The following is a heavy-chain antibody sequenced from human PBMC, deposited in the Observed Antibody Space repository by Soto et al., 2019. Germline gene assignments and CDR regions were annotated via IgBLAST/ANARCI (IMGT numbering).Heavy chain of an antibody. CDR3: ASYRPWKHY. V-gene: IGHV3-48*01. J-gene: IGHJ4*02. CDR2: ISSSSSTI. Sequence: GGSLRLSCAASGFTFSSYSMNWVRQAPGKGLEWVSYISSSSSTIYYADSVKGRFTISRDNAKNSLYLQMNSLRAEDTAVYYCASYRPWKHYWGQGTLVTVSS. D-gene: IGHD1-1*01. CDR1: GFTFSSYS.